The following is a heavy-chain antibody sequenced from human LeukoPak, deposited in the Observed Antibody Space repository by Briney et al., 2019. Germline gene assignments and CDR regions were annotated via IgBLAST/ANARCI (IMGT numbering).Heavy chain of an antibody. CDR1: GGSFSGYY. CDR2: INHSGST. CDR3: ARVYSSGYYNWFDP. Sequence: SGTLSLTCAVYGGSFSGYYWSWIRQPPGKGLEWIGEINHSGSTNYNPSLKSRVTISVDTSKNQFSLKLSSVTAADTAVYYCARVYSSGYYNWFDPWGQGTLVTVSS. V-gene: IGHV4-34*01. D-gene: IGHD3-22*01. J-gene: IGHJ5*02.